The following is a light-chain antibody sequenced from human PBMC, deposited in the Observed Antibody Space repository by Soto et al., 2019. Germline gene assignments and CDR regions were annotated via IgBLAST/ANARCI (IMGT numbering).Light chain of an antibody. CDR1: SSNIGTGYD. CDR3: QSYDSSLSGSRV. J-gene: IGLJ2*01. V-gene: IGLV1-40*01. Sequence: QPVLTQPPSVSGAPGQRVTISCTGSSSNIGTGYDVHWYQQLPGTAPKLLIYGNINRPSGVPDRFSGSKSGTSASLAITGLQAEDEADYYCQSYDSSLSGSRVFGGGTQLTVL. CDR2: GNI.